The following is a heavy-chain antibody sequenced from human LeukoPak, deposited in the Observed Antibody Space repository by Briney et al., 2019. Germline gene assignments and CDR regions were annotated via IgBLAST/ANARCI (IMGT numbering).Heavy chain of an antibody. Sequence: GGSLRLSCAASGFIFSNYGMHWVRQAPGKGLEWVALIWYDGSNKYYTDSVKGRFTISRDNSKNTLYLQMNSLRAEDTAVYYCAKDPYALNWFDPWGQGTLVTVSS. CDR2: IWYDGSNK. CDR1: GFIFSNYG. J-gene: IGHJ5*02. V-gene: IGHV3-30*02. CDR3: AKDPYALNWFDP.